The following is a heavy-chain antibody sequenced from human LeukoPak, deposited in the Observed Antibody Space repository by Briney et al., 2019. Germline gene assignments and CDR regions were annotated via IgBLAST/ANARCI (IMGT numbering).Heavy chain of an antibody. D-gene: IGHD5-12*01. CDR3: ARDARLVAFDN. CDR1: GFTFSTYG. CDR2: ITGGGVTT. J-gene: IGHJ4*02. V-gene: IGHV3-23*01. Sequence: PGGSLRLSCAASGFTFSTYGMNWVRQAPGKGLEWVSGITGGGVTTFYADSVKGRFTISRDNPKNTLYLQMNSLRADDTAVYYCARDARLVAFDNWGEGTLVTVSS.